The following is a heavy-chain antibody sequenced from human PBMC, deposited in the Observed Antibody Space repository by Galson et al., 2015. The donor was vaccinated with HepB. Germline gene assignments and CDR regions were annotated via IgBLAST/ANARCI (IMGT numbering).Heavy chain of an antibody. V-gene: IGHV3-33*01. CDR2: IWYDGSNR. CDR3: ARDPDDTEGYYMTFEC. J-gene: IGHJ4*02. Sequence: SLRLSCAASGFTFSNYGMHWVRQAPGKGLEWLAVIWYDGSNRYYADSVKGRFTISRDNSKSTLYLQMNSLRAEDTAVYYCARDPDDTEGYYMTFECWGQGTLVSVSS. CDR1: GFTFSNYG. D-gene: IGHD1-26*01.